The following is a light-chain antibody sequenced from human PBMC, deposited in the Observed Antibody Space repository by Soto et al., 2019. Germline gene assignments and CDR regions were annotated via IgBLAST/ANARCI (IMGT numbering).Light chain of an antibody. Sequence: EIVLTQSPGTLSLSPGERATLSCRASQSVSGSHLAWYQQKPGQAPRLLIYGASSRATGITDRFSGSGSGTDFTLTISRLELEDFAVYYCQQYGSSPRMFGQGTKVEI. CDR3: QQYGSSPRM. V-gene: IGKV3-20*01. CDR1: QSVSGSH. J-gene: IGKJ1*01. CDR2: GAS.